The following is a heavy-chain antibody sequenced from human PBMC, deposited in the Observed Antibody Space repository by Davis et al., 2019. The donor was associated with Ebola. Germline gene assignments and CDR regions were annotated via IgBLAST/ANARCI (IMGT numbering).Heavy chain of an antibody. V-gene: IGHV4-59*01. CDR1: GGSISSYY. J-gene: IGHJ4*02. Sequence: PSETLSLTCTVSGGSISSYYWSWIRQPPGKGLEWIGYIYYSGSTNYNPSLKSRVTISVDTSKNQFSLKLSSVTAADTAVYYCARDLNFWVSWGQGTLVTVSS. D-gene: IGHD3-16*01. CDR3: ARDLNFWVS. CDR2: IYYSGST.